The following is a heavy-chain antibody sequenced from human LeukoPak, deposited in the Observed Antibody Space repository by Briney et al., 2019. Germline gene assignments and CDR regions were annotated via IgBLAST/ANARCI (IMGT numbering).Heavy chain of an antibody. CDR3: ARGDIVVVPAALDV. Sequence: SETLSLTCTVSGGSISSGSYYWSWIRQPAGKGLEWIGRIYTSGSTNYNPSLKSRVTMSVDTSKNQFSLKLSSVTAADTAVYYCARGDIVVVPAALDVWGKGTTVTVSS. CDR1: GGSISSGSYY. V-gene: IGHV4-61*02. CDR2: IYTSGST. D-gene: IGHD2-2*01. J-gene: IGHJ6*04.